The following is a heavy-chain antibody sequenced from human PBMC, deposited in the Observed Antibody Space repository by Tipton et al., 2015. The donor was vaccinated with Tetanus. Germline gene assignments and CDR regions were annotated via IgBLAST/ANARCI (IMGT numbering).Heavy chain of an antibody. D-gene: IGHD1-26*01. CDR2: ISASGGDT. CDR1: GFTFSSYA. Sequence: GSLRLSCEASGFTFSSYAMGWVRRAPGQGLEYVSAISASGGDTYYADSVKGRFTISRDNSKNTQYLQMNSLRAEDTGLYYCANWYSGTYYVHHWGQGTLVTVSS. V-gene: IGHV3-23*01. CDR3: ANWYSGTYYVHH. J-gene: IGHJ1*01.